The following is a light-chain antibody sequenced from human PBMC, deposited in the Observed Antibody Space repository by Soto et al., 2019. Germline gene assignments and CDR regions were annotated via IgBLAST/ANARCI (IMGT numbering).Light chain of an antibody. J-gene: IGLJ3*02. V-gene: IGLV1-51*01. CDR1: SSDVGDYKY. CDR3: GTWESSRNWV. Sequence: QSALTQPASVSGSPGQSITISCTGTSSDVGDYKYVSWYQLLPETAPKLLIYDNIKRPSGIPDRFSGSKSGTSATLVITGLQTGDEADYYCGTWESSRNWVFGGGTKLTVL. CDR2: DNI.